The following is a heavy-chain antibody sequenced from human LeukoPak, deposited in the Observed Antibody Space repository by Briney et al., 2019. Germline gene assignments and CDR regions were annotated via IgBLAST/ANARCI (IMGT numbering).Heavy chain of an antibody. CDR2: INSDGSST. J-gene: IGHJ4*02. CDR1: GFTFSSYW. D-gene: IGHD6-19*01. V-gene: IGHV3-74*01. Sequence: GGSLRLSCAASGFTFSSYWTHWVRQAPGKGLVWVSRINSDGSSTSYADSVKGRFTISRDNAKNTLYLQMNSLRAEDTAVCYCAREVRLSGWYDTGYQPLDYWGQGTLVTVSS. CDR3: AREVRLSGWYDTGYQPLDY.